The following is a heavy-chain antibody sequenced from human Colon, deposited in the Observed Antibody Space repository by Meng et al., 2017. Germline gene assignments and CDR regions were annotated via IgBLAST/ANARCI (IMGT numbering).Heavy chain of an antibody. J-gene: IGHJ4*02. CDR3: TTWYGEY. CDR1: GDSVSSNRAL. V-gene: IGHV6-1*01. CDR2: TYYRSEWQN. Sequence: QVQFAQSGPGLVKPSQTLSLTCAISGDSVSSNRALWHWVRQSPSRGLEWLGQTYYRSEWQNHYGVSVKSRITINADTSRNHFSLHLNSVTPEDTAVYYCTTWYGEYWGQGTLVTVSS. D-gene: IGHD2/OR15-2a*01.